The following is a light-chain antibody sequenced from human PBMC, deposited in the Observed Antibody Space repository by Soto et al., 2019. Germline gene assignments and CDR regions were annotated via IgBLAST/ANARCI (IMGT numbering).Light chain of an antibody. CDR2: EAT. CDR3: ISYKTDDTFV. CDR1: RSDIGASNS. Sequence: QSVLTQPASVSGSPGQSITISCAGTRSDIGASNSVSWYQHLPGRSPTLIIYEATNRPSGVSERFSGSKAGDTASLTISGLQADDESEYFCISYKTDDTFVFGGGTKATVL. J-gene: IGLJ1*01. V-gene: IGLV2-14*01.